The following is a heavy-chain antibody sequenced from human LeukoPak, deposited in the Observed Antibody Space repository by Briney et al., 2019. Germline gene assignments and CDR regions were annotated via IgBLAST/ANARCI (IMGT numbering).Heavy chain of an antibody. D-gene: IGHD6-19*01. Sequence: ASGKVSCKASGYTFTSYGISWVRQAPGQGLEWMGWISAYNGNTNYAQKLQGRVTMTTDTSTSTAYMELRSLRSDDTAVYYCARDGRGAVAGFGADYWGQGTLVTVSS. J-gene: IGHJ4*02. V-gene: IGHV1-18*01. CDR2: ISAYNGNT. CDR3: ARDGRGAVAGFGADY. CDR1: GYTFTSYG.